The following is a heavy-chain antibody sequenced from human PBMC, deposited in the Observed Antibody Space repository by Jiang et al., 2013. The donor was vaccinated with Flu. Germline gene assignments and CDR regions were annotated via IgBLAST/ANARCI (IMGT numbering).Heavy chain of an antibody. Sequence: WVRQAPGQRLEWMGWINAGNGNTKYSQKFQGRVTITRDTSASTAYMELSSLRSEDTAVYYCARDIVVVPAASDAFDIWGQGTMVTVSS. CDR3: ARDIVVVPAASDAFDI. V-gene: IGHV1-3*01. D-gene: IGHD2-2*01. J-gene: IGHJ3*02. CDR2: INAGNGNT.